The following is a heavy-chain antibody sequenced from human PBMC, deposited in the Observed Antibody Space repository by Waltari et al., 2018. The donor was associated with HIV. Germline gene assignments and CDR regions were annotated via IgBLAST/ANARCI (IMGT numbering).Heavy chain of an antibody. V-gene: IGHV4-39*01. CDR1: GGSVINRDYY. D-gene: IGHD2-8*01. J-gene: IGHJ6*02. CDR2: IYYTGTT. Sequence: QLQLQQSGPGLVTPSETLSLTCTVSGGSVINRDYYWNFIRQSPGKSLEWIGNIYYTGTTFYNPSLKSRVTMSADLSKNQFSLRLRSVTAADTAIYYCARRPRMAGFYLYYGMDVWGQGTTVTVSS. CDR3: ARRPRMAGFYLYYGMDV.